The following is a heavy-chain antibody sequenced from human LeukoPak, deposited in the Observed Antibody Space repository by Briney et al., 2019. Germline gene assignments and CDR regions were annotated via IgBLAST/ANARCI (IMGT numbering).Heavy chain of an antibody. D-gene: IGHD6-19*01. CDR2: ITGSGSST. CDR1: GFTFSSYS. V-gene: IGHV3-48*04. J-gene: IGHJ4*02. CDR3: ARGVGSVAGTTDY. Sequence: LPGGSLRLSCVASGFTFSSYSMNWVRQAPGKGLEWVSYITGSGSSTDYAPSVKGRFIISRDNAKDSLFLQMSSLRVEDAAVYYCARGVGSVAGTTDYWGQGILVTVSS.